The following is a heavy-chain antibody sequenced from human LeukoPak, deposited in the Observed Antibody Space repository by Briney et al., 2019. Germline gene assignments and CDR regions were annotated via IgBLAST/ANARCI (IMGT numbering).Heavy chain of an antibody. J-gene: IGHJ5*02. D-gene: IGHD1-7*01. V-gene: IGHV3-21*01. CDR1: GFIFNTYS. CDR2: ISRTSEST. Sequence: GGSLRLSCAASGFIFNTYSMTWVRQAPGKGLEWVSIISRTSESTFYADSVKGRFTISRDNAKNSLYLQMNGLRADDTATYYCARGATDTTRWFDPWGQGTLVTVSS. CDR3: ARGATDTTRWFDP.